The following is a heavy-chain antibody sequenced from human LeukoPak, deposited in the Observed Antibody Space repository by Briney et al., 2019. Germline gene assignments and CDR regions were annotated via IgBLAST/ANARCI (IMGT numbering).Heavy chain of an antibody. Sequence: GGSLRLSCAASGFTFDDYGMSWVRQAPGKGQKWVSGINWNGGSTGYADSVKGRFTISRDNAKNSLYLQMNSLRAEDTALYHCAREGSSGWYYFDYWGQGTLVTVSS. J-gene: IGHJ4*02. CDR3: AREGSSGWYYFDY. V-gene: IGHV3-20*01. D-gene: IGHD6-19*01. CDR2: INWNGGST. CDR1: GFTFDDYG.